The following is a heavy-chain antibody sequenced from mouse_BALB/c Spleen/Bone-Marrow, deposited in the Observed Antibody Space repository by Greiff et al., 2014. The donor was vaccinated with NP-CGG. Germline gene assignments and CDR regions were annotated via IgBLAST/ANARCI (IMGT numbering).Heavy chain of an antibody. Sequence: QVQLQQSGAELVKPGASVKLSCKASGYTFTSYYIYWVKQRPGQGLEWIGEINPSNGGTNFNEKFKSKATLTVDKSSSTAYMQLSSLTSEDSAVYYCTRSRRALDYWGQGTLVTVSS. CDR1: GYTFTSYY. CDR3: TRSRRALDY. J-gene: IGHJ4*01. D-gene: IGHD2-12*01. V-gene: IGHV1S81*02. CDR2: INPSNGGT.